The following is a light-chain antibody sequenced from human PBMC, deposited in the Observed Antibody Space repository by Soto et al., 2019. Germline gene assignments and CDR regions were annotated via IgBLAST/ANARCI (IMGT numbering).Light chain of an antibody. J-gene: IGKJ4*01. Sequence: DIQMTQSPSSLSASVGDTVTIICRASQSISSYLNWYQQKPGKAPKFLIYAASTLESGVPSRFSGRGSGTNFSLTISSLQPEDFATYYCQQSYSAPLTFGGGTKV. V-gene: IGKV1-39*01. CDR1: QSISSY. CDR3: QQSYSAPLT. CDR2: AAS.